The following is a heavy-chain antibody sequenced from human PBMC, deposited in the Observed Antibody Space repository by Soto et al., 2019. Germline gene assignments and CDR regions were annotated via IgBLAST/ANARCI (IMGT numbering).Heavy chain of an antibody. V-gene: IGHV3-48*02. CDR2: ISSSSNTI. D-gene: IGHD5-18*01. J-gene: IGHJ6*02. CDR3: ATESVDTAMERRIGMDV. Sequence: EVQLVESGGGLVQPGGSLRLPCAASGFTFSSYTMNWVRQAPGKGLEWVSYISSSSNTIYYADSVKGRFTISRDNAKNSLYLQMNSLGDEDTAVYYWATESVDTAMERRIGMDVWGQGTTVTVSS. CDR1: GFTFSSYT.